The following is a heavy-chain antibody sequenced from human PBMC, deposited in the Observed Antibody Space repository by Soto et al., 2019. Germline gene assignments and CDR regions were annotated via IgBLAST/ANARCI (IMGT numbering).Heavy chain of an antibody. CDR2: IYYSGST. CDR1: GGSISSYY. V-gene: IGHV4-59*08. D-gene: IGHD2-2*01. CDR3: ARRKVVPAAIDYYYYMDV. Sequence: SETLSLTCTVSGGSISSYYWSWIRQPPGKGLEWIGYIYYSGSTNYNPSLKSRVTISVDTSKNQFSLKLSSVTAADTAVYYCARRKVVPAAIDYYYYMDVWGKGTTVTVSS. J-gene: IGHJ6*03.